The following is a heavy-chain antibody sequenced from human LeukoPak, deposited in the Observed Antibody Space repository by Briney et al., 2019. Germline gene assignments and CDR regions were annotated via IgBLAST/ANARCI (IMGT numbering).Heavy chain of an antibody. CDR1: GYTFTSYA. V-gene: IGHV1-3*01. CDR3: ARGAYCSSTSCPLYGMDV. J-gene: IGHJ6*02. D-gene: IGHD2-2*01. Sequence: ASVKVSCKASGYTFTSYAMQWVRQAPGQRLEWMGWVNAGNGNTKYSQKFQGSVTITRDTSASTAYMELSSLRSEDTAVYYRARGAYCSSTSCPLYGMDVWGQGTTVTVSS. CDR2: VNAGNGNT.